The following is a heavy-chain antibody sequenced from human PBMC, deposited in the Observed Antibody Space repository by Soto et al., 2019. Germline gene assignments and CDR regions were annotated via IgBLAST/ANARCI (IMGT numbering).Heavy chain of an antibody. D-gene: IGHD3-22*01. CDR3: ARSYDSSAYFPNYYYGMDV. CDR1: GGSVTSGHY. J-gene: IGHJ6*02. CDR2: IHHSGST. V-gene: IGHV4-38-2*01. Sequence: ETLSLTCAVSGGSVTSGHYWYWIRQPPGKGLEWIGSIHHSGSTYYNPSLKSRVTISVDTSKNQLSLKLRSVTAADTAVYYCARSYDSSAYFPNYYYGMDVWGQGTTVTVS.